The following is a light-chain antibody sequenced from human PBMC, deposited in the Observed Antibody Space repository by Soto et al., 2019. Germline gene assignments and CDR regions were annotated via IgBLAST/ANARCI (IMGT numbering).Light chain of an antibody. CDR1: QSVSSY. J-gene: IGKJ3*01. Sequence: EIVLTQSPATLSLSPGERVTLSWRASQSVSSYLAWYQQKPGQAPRLLIYDASNRATGIPARFSGSGSGTDFTLTISSLEPEDFAVYYCQQRSNWPSTFGPGTKVDIK. CDR3: QQRSNWPST. CDR2: DAS. V-gene: IGKV3-11*01.